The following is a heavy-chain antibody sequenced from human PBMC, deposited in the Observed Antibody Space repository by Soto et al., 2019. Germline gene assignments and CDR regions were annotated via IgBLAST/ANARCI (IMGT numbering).Heavy chain of an antibody. J-gene: IGHJ5*02. D-gene: IGHD1-20*01. CDR2: INAGNGKT. CDR1: GYTFTSYA. Sequence: QVQLVQSGAEEKKPGASVKVSCKASGYTFTSYAMHWVRQAPGQRLEWMGWINAGNGKTKYSQKVQGRVTITRDTSASTAYMELSSLRXXDTAVYYCARGNWXAPPDWFDPWGQGTLVTVSS. V-gene: IGHV1-3*05. CDR3: ARGNWXAPPDWFDP.